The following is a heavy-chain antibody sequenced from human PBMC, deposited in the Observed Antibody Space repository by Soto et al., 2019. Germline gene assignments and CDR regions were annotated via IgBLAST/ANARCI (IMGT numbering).Heavy chain of an antibody. CDR3: AKNGVRGVILADFDY. CDR2: ISGSDGGT. V-gene: IGHV3-23*01. CDR1: GFTFSSYG. D-gene: IGHD3-10*01. Sequence: EVQLLESGGGFVQPGGSLRLACAASGFTFSSYGMTWVRQAPGKGLEWVSAISGSDGGTDYADSVKGRFTISRDNSKNTLYLQMNSLRAEDTAVYYCAKNGVRGVILADFDYWGQGTLVTVSS. J-gene: IGHJ4*02.